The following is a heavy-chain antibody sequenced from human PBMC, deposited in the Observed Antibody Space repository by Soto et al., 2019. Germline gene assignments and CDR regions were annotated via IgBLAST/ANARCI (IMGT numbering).Heavy chain of an antibody. CDR3: AKDGGYSASWYGYCDY. Sequence: EVQLVESGGVVVQPGGSLRLSCAASGFTFDDHAMHWVRQAPGKGLEWVSLITRDGGSTYYADSVMGRFTISRDNSKNSLYLQMNSLRTEDTALYYCAKDGGYSASWYGYCDYWGHGTLVTVSS. J-gene: IGHJ4*01. D-gene: IGHD6-13*01. CDR1: GFTFDDHA. V-gene: IGHV3-43D*04. CDR2: ITRDGGST.